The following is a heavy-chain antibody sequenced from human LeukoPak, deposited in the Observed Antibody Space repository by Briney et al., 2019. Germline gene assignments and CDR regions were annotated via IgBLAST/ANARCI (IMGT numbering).Heavy chain of an antibody. CDR1: GFTFSSYE. V-gene: IGHV3-48*03. CDR2: ISSSGSTI. D-gene: IGHD4-17*01. CDR3: ARDSPPVTLDY. J-gene: IGHJ4*02. Sequence: GGSLRLSCAASGFTFSSYEMNWVRQAPGKGLEWVSYISSSGSTIYYADSVKGRFTISRDNAKNSLYLQMNSLRAEDTAAYYCARDSPPVTLDYWGQGTLVTVSS.